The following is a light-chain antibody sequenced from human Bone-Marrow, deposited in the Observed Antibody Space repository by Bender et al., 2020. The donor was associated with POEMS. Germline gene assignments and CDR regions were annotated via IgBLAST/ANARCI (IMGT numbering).Light chain of an antibody. CDR1: SSDVGSYNL. V-gene: IGLV2-14*02. CDR3: SSYTSTNTVI. CDR2: AVT. Sequence: QSALTQPASVSGSPGQSITISCTGTSSDVGSYNLVSWYQQHPGEAPKLMIYAVTNRPSGVSNRFSGSKSGNTASLTISGLQAQDEADYYCSSYTSTNTVIFGGGTKLTVL. J-gene: IGLJ2*01.